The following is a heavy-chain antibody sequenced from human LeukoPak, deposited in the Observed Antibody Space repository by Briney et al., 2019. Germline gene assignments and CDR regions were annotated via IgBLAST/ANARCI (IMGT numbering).Heavy chain of an antibody. Sequence: KPGGSLRLSGAASGFTFSSYAMSWVRQAPGKGLEWVAVISYDGSNKYYADSVKGRFTISRDNSKNTLYLQMNSLRAEDTAVYYCARDETLLMVYAIVQQLDYWGQGTLVTVSS. CDR1: GFTFSSYA. CDR2: ISYDGSNK. D-gene: IGHD2-8*01. J-gene: IGHJ4*02. V-gene: IGHV3-30*04. CDR3: ARDETLLMVYAIVQQLDY.